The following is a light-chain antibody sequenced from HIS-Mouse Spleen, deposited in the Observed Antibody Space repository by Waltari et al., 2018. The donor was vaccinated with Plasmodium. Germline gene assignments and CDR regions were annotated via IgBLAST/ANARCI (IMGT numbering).Light chain of an antibody. CDR3: QSADSSGTPNWV. CDR2: KDS. Sequence: SYELTQPPSVSVSPGQTARITCSGDALTKQYAYWYQQKPGQAPVLVIYKDSERPSGIPERFAGSSSGTTVTVTISGVQAEDEADYSCQSADSSGTPNWVFGGGTKLTVL. CDR1: ALTKQY. V-gene: IGLV3-25*03. J-gene: IGLJ3*02.